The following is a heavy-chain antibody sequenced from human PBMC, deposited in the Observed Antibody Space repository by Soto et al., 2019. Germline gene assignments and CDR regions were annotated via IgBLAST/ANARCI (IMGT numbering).Heavy chain of an antibody. CDR3: AKEFKSVCGGDCYQVVV. CDR1: GGSISINY. V-gene: IGHV4-59*01. J-gene: IGHJ4*02. D-gene: IGHD2-21*02. Sequence: SETLSLTCTVSGGSISINYWTWIRQPPGKGLEWIGYVYYTGSTNYNPSLKSRVTISVDTSKNQFSLKLSSVTAADTAVYYCAKEFKSVCGGDCYQVVVWGQGTLVTVSS. CDR2: VYYTGST.